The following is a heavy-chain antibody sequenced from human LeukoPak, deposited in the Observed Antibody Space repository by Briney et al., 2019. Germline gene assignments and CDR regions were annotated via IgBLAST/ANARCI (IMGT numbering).Heavy chain of an antibody. CDR2: INHSGST. CDR1: GGSFSGYY. J-gene: IGHJ4*02. Sequence: PETLSLTCAVYGGSFSGYYWSWIRQPPGKGLEWIGEINHSGSTNYNPSLKSRVTISVDTSKNQFSLKLSSVTAADTAVYYCARGGRDYFDYWGQGTLVTVSS. CDR3: ARGGRDYFDY. V-gene: IGHV4-34*01. D-gene: IGHD1-26*01.